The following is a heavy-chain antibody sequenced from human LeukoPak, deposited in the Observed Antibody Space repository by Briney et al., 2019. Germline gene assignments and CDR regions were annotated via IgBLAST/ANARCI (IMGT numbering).Heavy chain of an antibody. D-gene: IGHD3-22*01. CDR3: ARVYYDGSGYNFDY. CDR2: IYYSGST. Sequence: SETLSLTCTVFGGSISSDYWSWIRQPPGKGLEWIGYIYYSGSTNYNPSLKSRVTISVDTSKNQFSLKLSSVTAADTAVYYCARVYYDGSGYNFDYWGQGTLVTASS. CDR1: GGSISSDY. V-gene: IGHV4-59*01. J-gene: IGHJ4*02.